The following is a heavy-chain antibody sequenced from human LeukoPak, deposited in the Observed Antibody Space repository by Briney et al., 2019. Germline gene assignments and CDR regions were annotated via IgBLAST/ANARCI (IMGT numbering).Heavy chain of an antibody. D-gene: IGHD3-3*01. J-gene: IGHJ4*02. V-gene: IGHV3-23*01. CDR3: ARGLEYYDFWSGYSLDY. CDR1: GFTFSSYA. Sequence: PGGSLRLSCAASGFTFSSYAMSWVRQAPGKGLEWVSAISGSGGSTYYADSVKGRFTISRDNSKNTLYLQMNSLRAEDTAVYYCARGLEYYDFWSGYSLDYWGQGTLVTVSS. CDR2: ISGSGGST.